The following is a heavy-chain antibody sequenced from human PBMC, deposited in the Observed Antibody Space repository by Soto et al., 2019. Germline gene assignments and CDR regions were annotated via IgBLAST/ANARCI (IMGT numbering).Heavy chain of an antibody. J-gene: IGHJ3*01. CDR2: ISVFNGNT. Sequence: QVQLVQSGAEVNKPGASVKVSCKTSGYTFTGYGINWVRQAPGHGLEWMGWISVFNGNTKYGQNIQDRVIMTTDTSTSTAYMELRSLRSDDTAVYFCGRDGSGGIIDSWGQGTMLIVSS. CDR3: GRDGSGGIIDS. CDR1: GYTFTGYG. D-gene: IGHD2-15*01. V-gene: IGHV1-18*01.